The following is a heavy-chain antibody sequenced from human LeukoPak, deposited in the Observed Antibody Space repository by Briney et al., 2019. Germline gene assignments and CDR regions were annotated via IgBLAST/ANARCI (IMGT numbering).Heavy chain of an antibody. CDR1: GFTFNRFY. CDR3: ANEIRPNDY. CDR2: ISISGGTT. J-gene: IGHJ4*02. D-gene: IGHD4-17*01. V-gene: IGHV3-23*01. Sequence: GGSLRLSCSASGFTFNRFYLHWVRQAPGKGLEWVSSISISGGTTYYADSVKGRFTISRENSKSTLYLQMNSLRADDTAVYYCANEIRPNDYWGQGTLVTVSS.